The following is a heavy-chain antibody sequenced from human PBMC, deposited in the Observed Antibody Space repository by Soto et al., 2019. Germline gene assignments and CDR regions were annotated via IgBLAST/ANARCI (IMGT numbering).Heavy chain of an antibody. CDR2: IIPILGST. CDR3: ARDRWSDSSGYYYESAY. Sequence: SVKVTCKASGGTFSNYGISWVRQAPGQGLEWMGGIIPILGSTKSAQSFQGRVTFTADESTTTAYMELSSLSSEDTAVYYCARDRWSDSSGYYYESAYWGQGTLVTV. V-gene: IGHV1-69*13. D-gene: IGHD3-22*01. J-gene: IGHJ4*02. CDR1: GGTFSNYG.